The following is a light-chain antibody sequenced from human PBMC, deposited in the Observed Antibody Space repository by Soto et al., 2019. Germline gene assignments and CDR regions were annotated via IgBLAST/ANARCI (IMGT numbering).Light chain of an antibody. J-gene: IGKJ2*01. V-gene: IGKV3-15*01. Sequence: EIVLTQSPGTLSLSPGERATLSCRASQSVSSSYLAWYQQKPGQAPRFLIYGASTRATGVPARFSGSGSGTDFTLTISSLQSEDFAVYYCQHYNYWQYTFGQGTKVDIK. CDR3: QHYNYWQYT. CDR1: QSVSSSY. CDR2: GAS.